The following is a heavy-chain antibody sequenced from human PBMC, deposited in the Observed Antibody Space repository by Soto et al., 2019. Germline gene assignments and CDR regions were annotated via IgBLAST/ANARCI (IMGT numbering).Heavy chain of an antibody. CDR2: ISYDGSNK. D-gene: IGHD2-15*01. Sequence: PWGSRRLSCAASGFTFSSYVMHWVRQAPGKGLEWVAVISYDGSNKYYADSVKGRFTISRDNSKNTLYLQMNSLRAEDTAVYYCAKDLGYCSVRSCDLFHCSGKGNLLTISS. CDR1: GFTFSSYV. V-gene: IGHV3-30*18. J-gene: IGHJ4*02. CDR3: AKDLGYCSVRSCDLFHC.